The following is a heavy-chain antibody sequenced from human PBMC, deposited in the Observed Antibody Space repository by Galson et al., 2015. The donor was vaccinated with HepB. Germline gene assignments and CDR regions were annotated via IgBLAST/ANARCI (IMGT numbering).Heavy chain of an antibody. J-gene: IGHJ4*02. V-gene: IGHV1-24*01. D-gene: IGHD1-26*01. CDR2: FDPEDGET. CDR1: GYTLTELS. Sequence: SVKVSCKASGYTLTELSMHWVRQAPGKGLEWMGGFDPEDGETIYAQKFQGRVTMTEDTSTDTAYMELSSLRSEDTAVYYCATVGRYSGSYLHYWGQGTLVTVSS. CDR3: ATVGRYSGSYLHY.